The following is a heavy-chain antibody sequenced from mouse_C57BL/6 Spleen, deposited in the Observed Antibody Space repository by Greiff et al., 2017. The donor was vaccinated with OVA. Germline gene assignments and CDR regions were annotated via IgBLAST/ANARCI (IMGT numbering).Heavy chain of an antibody. J-gene: IGHJ4*01. CDR1: GYTFTDYN. CDR2: INPNNGGT. V-gene: IGHV1-22*01. CDR3: ARATRGDYYAMDY. Sequence: EVQLQQSGPELVKPGASVKMSCKASGYTFTDYNMHWVKQSHGKSLEWIGYINPNNGGTSYNQKFKGKATLTVNKSSSTAYMELRSLTSEDSAVYYCARATRGDYYAMDYWGQGTSVTVSS.